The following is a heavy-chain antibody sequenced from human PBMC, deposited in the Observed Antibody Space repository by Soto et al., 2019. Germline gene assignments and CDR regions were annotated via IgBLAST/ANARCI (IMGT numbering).Heavy chain of an antibody. CDR1: GYTFTSYG. V-gene: IGHV1-18*01. Sequence: QVQLVQSGAEVKKPGASVKVSCKASGYTFTSYGISWVRQAPGQGLEWMGWIILYNGNTNYAQKLQGRVTMTTDTTTSTAYMELRSLRSDDTAVYYCARNGYCSSTSCLFDYWGQGTLVTVSS. J-gene: IGHJ4*02. CDR2: IILYNGNT. CDR3: ARNGYCSSTSCLFDY. D-gene: IGHD2-2*01.